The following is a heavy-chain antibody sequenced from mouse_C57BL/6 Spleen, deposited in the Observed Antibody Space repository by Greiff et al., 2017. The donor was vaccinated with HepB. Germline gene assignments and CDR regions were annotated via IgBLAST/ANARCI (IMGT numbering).Heavy chain of an antibody. CDR3: ARGAYGSSYERDY. Sequence: QVQLQQPGAELVRPGSSVKLSCKASGYTFTSYWMDWVKQRPGQGLEWIGNIYPSDSETHYNQKFKDKATLTVDKSSSTAYMQLSSLTSEDSAVYYCARGAYGSSYERDYWGQGTTLTVSS. CDR2: IYPSDSET. CDR1: GYTFTSYW. J-gene: IGHJ2*01. D-gene: IGHD1-1*01. V-gene: IGHV1-61*01.